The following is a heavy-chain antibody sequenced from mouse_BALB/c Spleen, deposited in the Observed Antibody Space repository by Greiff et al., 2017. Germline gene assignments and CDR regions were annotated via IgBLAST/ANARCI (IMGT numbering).Heavy chain of an antibody. CDR2: INPSTGYT. J-gene: IGHJ3*01. CDR3: AGERGFAY. CDR1: GYTFTSYW. Sequence: VQLQQSGAELAKPGASVKMSCKASGYTFTSYWMHWVKQRPGQGLEWIGYINPSTGYTEYNQKFKDKATLTADKSSSTAYMQLSSLTSEDSAVYYCAGERGFAYGGQGTLVTVSA. V-gene: IGHV1-7*01.